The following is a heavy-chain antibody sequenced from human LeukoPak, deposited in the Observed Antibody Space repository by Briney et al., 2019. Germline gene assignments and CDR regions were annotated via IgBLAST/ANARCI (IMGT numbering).Heavy chain of an antibody. D-gene: IGHD2-15*01. CDR2: INPNSGGT. V-gene: IGHV1-2*02. CDR1: GYTFTGYY. Sequence: ASVKVSCKASGYTFTGYYMHWVRQAPGQGLEWMGWINPNSGGTNYAQKFQGRVTMTRDTSISTAYMELSRLRSDDTAVYYCARASVGYCSGGSCYPGVHWGQGTLVTVSS. J-gene: IGHJ4*02. CDR3: ARASVGYCSGGSCYPGVH.